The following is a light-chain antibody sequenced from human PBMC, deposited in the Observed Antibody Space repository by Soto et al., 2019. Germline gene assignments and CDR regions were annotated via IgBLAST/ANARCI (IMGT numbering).Light chain of an antibody. Sequence: QSVLTQPPSASGTPGQRVTISCSGSSXNIGSNYVYWYQQLPGTAPKLLIYRNNQRPSGVPDRFSGSKSGTSASLAISGLRSEDEADYYCAAWDDSLSGWVFGGGTKLTVL. V-gene: IGLV1-47*01. CDR3: AAWDDSLSGWV. J-gene: IGLJ3*02. CDR2: RNN. CDR1: SXNIGSNY.